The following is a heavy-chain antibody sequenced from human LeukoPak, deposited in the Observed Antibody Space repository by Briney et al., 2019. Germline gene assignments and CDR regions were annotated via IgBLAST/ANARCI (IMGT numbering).Heavy chain of an antibody. CDR3: ARDPPRGGYDLDV. CDR1: GFTFSNYF. CDR2: ISYDGINK. J-gene: IGHJ3*01. V-gene: IGHV3-30*04. Sequence: GGSLRLSCAASGFTFSNYFMHWVRQAPGKGLEWVAIISYDGINKYYADSVKGRFTISRDNSKTTVYLQMNSLRAEDTAVYYCARDPPRGGYDLDVWGQGTMVTVSS. D-gene: IGHD3-16*01.